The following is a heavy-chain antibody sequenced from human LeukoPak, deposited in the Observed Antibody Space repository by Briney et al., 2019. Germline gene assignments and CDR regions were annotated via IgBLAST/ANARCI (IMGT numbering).Heavy chain of an antibody. CDR1: GFTLDNYA. V-gene: IGHV3-9*03. D-gene: IGHD6-19*01. CDR3: ARSSGWERHFDY. J-gene: IGHJ4*02. Sequence: GGSLRLSCAASGFTLDNYAMHWVRQDPGKGLEWVSGIGWDDISRGYADSVKGRFTISRDNTKNSLYLQMSSLRTEDMGFYYCARSSGWERHFDYWGQGTLVTVSS. CDR2: IGWDDISR.